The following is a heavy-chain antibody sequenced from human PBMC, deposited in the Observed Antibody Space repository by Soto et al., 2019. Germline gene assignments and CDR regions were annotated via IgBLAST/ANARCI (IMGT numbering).Heavy chain of an antibody. J-gene: IGHJ4*02. CDR1: GFTFSSYA. Sequence: GGSLRLSCAASGFTFSSYAMHWVRQAPGKGLEWVAVISYDGSNKYYADSVKGRFTISRDNSKNTLYLQMNSLRAEDTAVYYCARAASGYFDYWGQGTLVTVSS. CDR3: ARAASGYFDY. V-gene: IGHV3-30-3*01. CDR2: ISYDGSNK.